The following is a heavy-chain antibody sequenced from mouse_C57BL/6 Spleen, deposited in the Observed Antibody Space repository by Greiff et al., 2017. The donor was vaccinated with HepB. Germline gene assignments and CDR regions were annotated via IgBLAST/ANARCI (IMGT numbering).Heavy chain of an antibody. Sequence: VQLQQPGAELVKPGASVKLSCKASGYTFTSYWMHWVKQRPGQGLEWIGMIHPNSGSTNYNEKFKSKATLTVDKSSSTAYMQLSSLTSEDSAVYYFARDYGSSYFDYWGQGTTLTVSS. CDR3: ARDYGSSYFDY. J-gene: IGHJ2*01. D-gene: IGHD1-1*01. CDR2: IHPNSGST. CDR1: GYTFTSYW. V-gene: IGHV1-64*01.